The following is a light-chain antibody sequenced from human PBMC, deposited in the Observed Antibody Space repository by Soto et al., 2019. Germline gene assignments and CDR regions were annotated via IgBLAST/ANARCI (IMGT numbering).Light chain of an antibody. CDR3: QQYGSSPWT. J-gene: IGKJ1*01. CDR1: QSVSSSY. CDR2: GAS. V-gene: IGKV3-20*01. Sequence: EIVMTQSPVTLSVSPGERATLSCRASQSVSSSYLAWYQQKPGQAPRLLIYGASSRATGIPDRFSGSGSGTDFTLTISRLEPEYFAVYYCQQYGSSPWTFGQGTKVDIK.